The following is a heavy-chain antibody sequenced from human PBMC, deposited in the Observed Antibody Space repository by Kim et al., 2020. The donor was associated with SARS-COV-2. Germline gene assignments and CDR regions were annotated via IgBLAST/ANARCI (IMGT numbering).Heavy chain of an antibody. CDR3: ARVNKGSGTGYYYFDY. D-gene: IGHD3-9*01. J-gene: IGHJ4*02. V-gene: IGHV4-31*02. Sequence: SLMSRVTISVDTSKNQFSRKLSSVTAAETALFYCARVNKGSGTGYYYFDYWGQGTLVTVSS.